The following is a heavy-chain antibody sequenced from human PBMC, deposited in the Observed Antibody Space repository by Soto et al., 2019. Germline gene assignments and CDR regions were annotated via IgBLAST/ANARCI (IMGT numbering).Heavy chain of an antibody. J-gene: IGHJ4*02. V-gene: IGHV1-3*01. CDR1: GYTFTSYA. CDR3: AREDAAAAGTMDY. CDR2: INAGNGNT. Sequence: ALVKVPCKASGYTFTSYAMHWVRQAPGQRLEWMGWINAGNGNTKYSQKFQGRVTITRDTSASTAYMELSSLRSEDTAVYYCAREDAAAAGTMDYWGQGTLVTVSS. D-gene: IGHD6-13*01.